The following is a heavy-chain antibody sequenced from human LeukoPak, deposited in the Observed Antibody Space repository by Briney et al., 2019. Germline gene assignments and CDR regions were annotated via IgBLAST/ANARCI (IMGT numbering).Heavy chain of an antibody. Sequence: PSETLSLTCTVSGGSISSYYWSWLRQPPGKGLEWIGYIYYSGSTNYYPSLKSRVTISVDTSKNQFSLKLSSVTAADTAVYYCARVTGYMIEDYFDYWGQGTLVTVSS. CDR2: IYYSGST. CDR3: ARVTGYMIEDYFDY. D-gene: IGHD3-22*01. CDR1: GGSISSYY. V-gene: IGHV4-59*01. J-gene: IGHJ4*02.